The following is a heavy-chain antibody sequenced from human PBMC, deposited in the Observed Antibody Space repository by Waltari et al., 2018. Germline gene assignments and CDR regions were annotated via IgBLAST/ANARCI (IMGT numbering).Heavy chain of an antibody. CDR2: IKSKTDCGTT. J-gene: IGHJ4*02. CDR3: TTKGYYYDSSGYCLFDY. D-gene: IGHD3-22*01. CDR1: GFTFSNAW. V-gene: IGHV3-15*01. Sequence: EVQLVESGGGLVKPGGSLRLSCAASGFTFSNAWMSWVRQAPGKGLEWVGRIKSKTDCGTTDYAAPVKGRFTISRDDSKNTLYLQMNSLKTEDTAVYYCTTKGYYYDSSGYCLFDYWGQGTLVTVSS.